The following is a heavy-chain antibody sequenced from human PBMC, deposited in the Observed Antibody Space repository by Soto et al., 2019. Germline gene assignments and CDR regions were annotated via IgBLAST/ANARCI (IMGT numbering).Heavy chain of an antibody. V-gene: IGHV3-74*01. CDR3: ARDQLYYNDISGRPLNAFDV. D-gene: IGHD3-22*01. Sequence: PGGSLRLSCVASGFTFSNYWMHWVRQAPGKGLVWVSRINSDGSTRSYAESVKGRFTISRDNVKNTLYLQMNSLRAEDTAVYYCARDQLYYNDISGRPLNAFDVWGQGTMVTVSS. CDR2: INSDGSTR. J-gene: IGHJ3*01. CDR1: GFTFSNYW.